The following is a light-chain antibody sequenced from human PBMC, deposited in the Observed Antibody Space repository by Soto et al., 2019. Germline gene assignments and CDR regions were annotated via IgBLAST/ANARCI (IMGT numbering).Light chain of an antibody. J-gene: IGLJ1*01. CDR3: SSYASTTLV. Sequence: QSALTQPASVSGSPGQSITISCTGTSSDVGGHDYVSWYQQHPGKAPKLIIYEVRNRPSGVSNRFSGSKSGNTASLTIFGLQAEDEADYYCSSYASTTLVFGTGTKVIVL. V-gene: IGLV2-14*01. CDR2: EVR. CDR1: SSDVGGHDY.